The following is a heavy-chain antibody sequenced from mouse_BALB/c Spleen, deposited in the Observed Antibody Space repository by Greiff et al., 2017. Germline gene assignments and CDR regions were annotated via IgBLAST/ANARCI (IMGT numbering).Heavy chain of an antibody. J-gene: IGHJ2*01. D-gene: IGHD2-4*01. Sequence: EVQLQQSGPELVKPGASVKISCKASGYSFTGYFMNWVMQSHGKSLEWIGRINPYNGDTFYNQKFKGKATLTVDKSSSTAHMELRSLASEDSAVYYCAREGYYDYEYYFDYWGQGTTLTVSS. V-gene: IGHV1-20*02. CDR3: AREGYYDYEYYFDY. CDR1: GYSFTGYF. CDR2: INPYNGDT.